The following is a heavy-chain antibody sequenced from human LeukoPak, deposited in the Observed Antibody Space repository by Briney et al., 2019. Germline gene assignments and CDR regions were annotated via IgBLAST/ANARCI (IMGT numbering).Heavy chain of an antibody. CDR1: GGSSSGYY. J-gene: IGHJ4*02. CDR3: ARQGSYDILTGYYKPNFDY. D-gene: IGHD3-9*01. Sequence: SETLSLICAVYGGSSSGYYWSWIRQPPGKGLEWIGEINHSGSTNYNPSLKSRVTISVDTSKNLFSLKLSSVTAADTAVYYCARQGSYDILTGYYKPNFDYWGQGTLVTVSS. CDR2: INHSGST. V-gene: IGHV4-34*01.